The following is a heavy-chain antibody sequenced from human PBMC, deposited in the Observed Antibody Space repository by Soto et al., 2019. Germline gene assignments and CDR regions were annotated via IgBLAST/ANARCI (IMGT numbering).Heavy chain of an antibody. Sequence: QVQLVESGGGVVQPGRSLRLSCAASGFTFSSYGMHWVRQAPGKGLEWVAVISYDGSDKYYADSVKGRFTISRDSSKNTLYLQMSSLRAEATAVYYGARDRSGSYAYWGQGTLVTVSS. V-gene: IGHV3-30*03. CDR1: GFTFSSYG. J-gene: IGHJ4*02. CDR2: ISYDGSDK. CDR3: ARDRSGSYAY. D-gene: IGHD1-26*01.